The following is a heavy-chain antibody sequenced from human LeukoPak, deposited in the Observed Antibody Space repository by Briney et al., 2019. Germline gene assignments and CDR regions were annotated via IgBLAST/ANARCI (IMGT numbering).Heavy chain of an antibody. J-gene: IGHJ4*02. CDR3: ARRGCNGGSCYGY. CDR1: GYKFNAYW. V-gene: IGHV5-51*01. Sequence: GESLKISCKGSGYKFNAYWIAWVRQMPGKGLEWMGIIYPDDSDTRYSPSFQGQVTISADKSLSTAYLQWSSLEASDTAMYYCARRGCNGGSCYGYWGQGTLVTVSS. D-gene: IGHD2-15*01. CDR2: IYPDDSDT.